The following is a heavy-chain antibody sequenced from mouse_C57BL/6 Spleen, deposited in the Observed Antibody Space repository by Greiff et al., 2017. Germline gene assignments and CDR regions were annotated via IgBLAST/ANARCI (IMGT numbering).Heavy chain of an antibody. CDR3: TTFTTVVERYFDY. CDR1: GFNIKDYY. D-gene: IGHD1-1*01. CDR2: IEPEDGDT. V-gene: IGHV14-1*01. Sequence: VQLQQSGAELVRPGASVKLSCTASGFNIKDYYMHWVKQRSEQGLEWSGRIEPEDGDTEYAPKFQGKATMTADTSSNTAYLQLSSLTSEDTAVYYCTTFTTVVERYFDYWGQGTTLTVSS. J-gene: IGHJ2*01.